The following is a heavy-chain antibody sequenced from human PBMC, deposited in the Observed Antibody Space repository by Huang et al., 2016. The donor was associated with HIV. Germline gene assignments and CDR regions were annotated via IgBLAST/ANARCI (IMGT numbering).Heavy chain of an antibody. CDR2: ISSGSSFI. D-gene: IGHD2-8*02. V-gene: IGHV3-21*04. Sequence: EVQVVESGGGLVKHGGSLRLSCVASGFPFNAYNMNWVRQAQGKGLGVVSAISSGSSFISHAASVKGRFTIARDNAKNLVFLEMNGLRVDDTAIYYCARGEGYNHWSRQGEYFQDWGQGALVSVSS. CDR1: GFPFNAYN. J-gene: IGHJ1*01. CDR3: ARGEGYNHWSRQGEYFQD.